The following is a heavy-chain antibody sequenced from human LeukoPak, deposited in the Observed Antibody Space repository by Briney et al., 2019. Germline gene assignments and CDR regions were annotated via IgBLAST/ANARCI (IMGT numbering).Heavy chain of an antibody. CDR2: IKSKTDGGTT. CDR1: GFTFSNAW. V-gene: IGHV3-15*01. D-gene: IGHD2-15*01. CDR3: PTDETVVLVAAWRFDP. Sequence: GGSLRLSCAASGFTFSNAWMSWVRQAPGNRLEWVGRIKSKTDGGTTDYAAPVKGRFTISRDDSKNTLYLQMNSLKTEDTAAYYCPTDETVVLVAAWRFDPWGQGTLVTVSS. J-gene: IGHJ5*02.